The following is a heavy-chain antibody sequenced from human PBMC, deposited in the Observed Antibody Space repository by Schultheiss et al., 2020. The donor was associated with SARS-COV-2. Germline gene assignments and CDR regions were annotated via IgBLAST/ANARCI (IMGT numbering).Heavy chain of an antibody. J-gene: IGHJ3*02. Sequence: GGSLRLSCAASGFTFSTYSMNWVRQAPGKGLEWVSSISSSSSYIYYADSVKGRFTISRDNAKNSLYLQMNSLRAEDTAVYHCARLRSTGWSHDAFEIWGQGTTVTVSS. CDR3: ARLRSTGWSHDAFEI. D-gene: IGHD6-19*01. V-gene: IGHV3-21*01. CDR2: ISSSSSYI. CDR1: GFTFSTYS.